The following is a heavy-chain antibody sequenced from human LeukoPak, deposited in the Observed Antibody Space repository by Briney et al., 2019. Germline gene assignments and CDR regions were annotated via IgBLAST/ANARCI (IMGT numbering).Heavy chain of an antibody. V-gene: IGHV1-18*01. J-gene: IGHJ3*02. CDR1: GYTFSNYG. Sequence: ASVKVSCKASGYTFSNYGISWVRQAPGQGLGWMGWISVYNGNTNYAQKVQGRVTMTTDTSTNTAYMELRSLRSDDTAVYYCARDRRYFDWLLSIRDAFDIWGQGTMVTVSS. D-gene: IGHD3-9*01. CDR2: ISVYNGNT. CDR3: ARDRRYFDWLLSIRDAFDI.